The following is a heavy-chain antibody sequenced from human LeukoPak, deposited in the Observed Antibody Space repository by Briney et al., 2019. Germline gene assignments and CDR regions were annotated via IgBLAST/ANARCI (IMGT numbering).Heavy chain of an antibody. CDR2: INAYNGNT. CDR1: GYTFTSYI. D-gene: IGHD6-25*01. Sequence: ASVKVSCKASGYTFTSYIISWVRQAPGQGLEWMGWINAYNGNTDYAQRVQGRVTMTTDTSTSTAYMALRSLRSDDTAVYYCARDRHIAAAVYYYYMDVWGKGTPVTVSS. CDR3: ARDRHIAAAVYYYYMDV. J-gene: IGHJ6*03. V-gene: IGHV1-18*01.